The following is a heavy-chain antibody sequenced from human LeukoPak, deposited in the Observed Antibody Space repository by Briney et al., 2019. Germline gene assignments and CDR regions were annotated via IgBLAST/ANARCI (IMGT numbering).Heavy chain of an antibody. CDR1: GYTFTSYG. CDR2: ISAYNGNT. V-gene: IGHV1-18*01. J-gene: IGHJ3*02. Sequence: ASVKVSCKASGYTFTSYGISWVRQAPGQGLEWMGWISAYNGNTNYAQKLQGRVTMTTDTSTSTAYTELRSLRSDDTAVYYCARDMTTVTADAFDIWGQGTMVTVSS. CDR3: ARDMTTVTADAFDI. D-gene: IGHD4-17*01.